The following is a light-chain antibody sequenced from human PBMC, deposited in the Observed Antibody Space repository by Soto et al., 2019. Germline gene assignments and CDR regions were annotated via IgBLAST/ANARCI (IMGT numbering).Light chain of an antibody. CDR1: QSVSSY. Sequence: EIVSTQSPATLSLSPGERATLSCRASQSVSSYLAWYQQKPGQAPRLLIYDASNRATGIPARFSGSGSGTDFTLTISSLEPEDFAVYYCQQRSNWPLTFGGGTKLDIK. V-gene: IGKV3-11*01. CDR2: DAS. J-gene: IGKJ4*01. CDR3: QQRSNWPLT.